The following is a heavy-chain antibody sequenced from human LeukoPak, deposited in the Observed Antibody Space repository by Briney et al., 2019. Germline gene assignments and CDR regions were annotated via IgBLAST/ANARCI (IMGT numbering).Heavy chain of an antibody. J-gene: IGHJ4*02. V-gene: IGHV1-24*01. CDR1: GYTLTELS. CDR3: ATAIPDYDFWSGCV. CDR2: FDPEDGET. D-gene: IGHD3-3*01. Sequence: GASVKVSCKVSGYTLTELSMHWVRQAPGIGLEWMGGFDPEDGETIYAQKFQGRVTMTEDTSTDTAYMELSRLRSEDTAVYYCATAIPDYDFWSGCVWGQGTLVTVSS.